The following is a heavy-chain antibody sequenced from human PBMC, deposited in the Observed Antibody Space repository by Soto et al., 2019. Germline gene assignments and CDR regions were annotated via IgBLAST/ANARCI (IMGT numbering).Heavy chain of an antibody. V-gene: IGHV3-21*01. J-gene: IGHJ6*02. CDR3: AREYTAWPLAYGLDV. CDR1: RFTFSTNS. Sequence: AGGTLRLSCVGSRFTFSTNSINWFRQAPGKGLEWVSSISSRSDIYYADSVKGRFTISRDNAKNSVSLQMNSLRAEDTAVYYCAREYTAWPLAYGLDVWGQGTTVTVSS. D-gene: IGHD2-2*02. CDR2: ISSRSDI.